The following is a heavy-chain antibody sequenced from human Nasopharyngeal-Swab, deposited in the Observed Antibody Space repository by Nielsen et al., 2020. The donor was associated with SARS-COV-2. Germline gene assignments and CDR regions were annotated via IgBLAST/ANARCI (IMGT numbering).Heavy chain of an antibody. V-gene: IGHV5-51*01. CDR2: IYPGDSDT. D-gene: IGHD1-26*01. Sequence: GSLTLSCKGSGYSFTSYWIGWVRQLPGKGLEWMGIIYPGDSDTRYSPSFQGQVTISADKSISTAYLQWSSLKASDTAMYYCASGRRAGATVLDYWGQGTLVTVSS. CDR1: GYSFTSYW. CDR3: ASGRRAGATVLDY. J-gene: IGHJ4*02.